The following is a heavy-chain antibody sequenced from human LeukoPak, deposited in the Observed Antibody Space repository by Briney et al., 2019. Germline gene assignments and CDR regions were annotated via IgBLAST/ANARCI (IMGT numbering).Heavy chain of an antibody. Sequence: PSQTLSLTCAISGDSVSSNSASWNWIRQSPSRGLEWLGRTYYRSKWYSEYAGSVRGRITINADTSKNQFSLQLYSVTPDDTAVYYCARGPGWEILHAFDIWGQGTMVTVSS. CDR2: TYYRSKWYS. CDR3: ARGPGWEILHAFDI. CDR1: GDSVSSNSAS. D-gene: IGHD1-26*01. V-gene: IGHV6-1*01. J-gene: IGHJ3*02.